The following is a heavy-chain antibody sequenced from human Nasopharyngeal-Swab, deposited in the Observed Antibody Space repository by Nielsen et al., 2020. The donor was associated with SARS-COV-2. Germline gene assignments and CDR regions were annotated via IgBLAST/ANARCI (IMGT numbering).Heavy chain of an antibody. Sequence: GESLKISCAASGFTFNNYNFNWVRQAPGKGLEWVSAISSSSYIYYADSAKGRLTISRDNAKNSLYLQMNSLRAEDTAMYYCARDGLDYDFWSAYFMDVWGQGTTVTVSS. D-gene: IGHD3-3*01. CDR1: GFTFNNYN. CDR2: ISSSSYI. CDR3: ARDGLDYDFWSAYFMDV. J-gene: IGHJ6*02. V-gene: IGHV3-21*01.